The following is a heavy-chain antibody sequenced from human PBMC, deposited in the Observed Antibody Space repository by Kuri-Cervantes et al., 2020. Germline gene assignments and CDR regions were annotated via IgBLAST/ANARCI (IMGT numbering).Heavy chain of an antibody. J-gene: IGHJ4*02. CDR1: GFTFSSYS. CDR3: ARTTTTVTTLPHDY. V-gene: IGHV3-21*01. D-gene: IGHD4-17*01. CDR2: ISSSSSYI. Sequence: GESLKISCAASGFTFSSYSMNWVRQAPGKGLEWVSSISSSSSYIYYADSVKGRFTISRDNAKNSLYLQMNSLRAEDTAVYYCARTTTTVTTLPHDYWGQGTLVTVSS.